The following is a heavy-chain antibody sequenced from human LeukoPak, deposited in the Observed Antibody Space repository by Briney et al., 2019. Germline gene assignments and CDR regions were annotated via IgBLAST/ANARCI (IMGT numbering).Heavy chain of an antibody. CDR1: GFTFSSYE. D-gene: IGHD2-2*01. V-gene: IGHV3-48*03. Sequence: GGSLRLSCAASGFTFSSYEMNWVRQAPGKGLARVSYISNSGSTLYYADSVKGRFTISRDNAKNSLYLQMNSLRAEDTAVYYCARRYCSSTSCTFDYWGQGTLVTVSS. J-gene: IGHJ4*02. CDR2: ISNSGSTL. CDR3: ARRYCSSTSCTFDY.